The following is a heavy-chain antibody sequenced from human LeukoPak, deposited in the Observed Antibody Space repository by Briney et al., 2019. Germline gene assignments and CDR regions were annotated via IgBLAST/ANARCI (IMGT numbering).Heavy chain of an antibody. CDR1: GFTFSSYS. CDR2: ISSSSSYI. Sequence: GGSLRLSCAASGFTFSSYSMNWVRQAPGKGLEWVSSISSSSSYIYYADSVKGRFTISRDYAKNSLYLQMNSLRAEDTAVYYCAGRARYYYYGMDVWGQGTTVTVSS. D-gene: IGHD1-26*01. V-gene: IGHV3-21*01. CDR3: AGRARYYYYGMDV. J-gene: IGHJ6*02.